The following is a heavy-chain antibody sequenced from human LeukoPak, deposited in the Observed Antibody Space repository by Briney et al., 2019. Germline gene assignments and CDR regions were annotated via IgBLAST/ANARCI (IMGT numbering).Heavy chain of an antibody. CDR2: IIPIFGTA. CDR3: ARAWRGIVATIGVI. Sequence: ASVKVSCKASGGTFSSYAISWVRQAPGQGLEWMGGIIPIFGTANYAQKFQGRVTITADESTGTAYMELSSLRSEDTAVYYCARAWRGIVATIGVIWGQGTLVTVSS. D-gene: IGHD5-12*01. V-gene: IGHV1-69*13. CDR1: GGTFSSYA. J-gene: IGHJ4*02.